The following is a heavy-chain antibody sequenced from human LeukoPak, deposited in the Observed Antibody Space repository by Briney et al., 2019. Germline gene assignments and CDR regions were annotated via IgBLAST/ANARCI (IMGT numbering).Heavy chain of an antibody. J-gene: IGHJ4*02. V-gene: IGHV3-7*01. CDR3: ARDERIGSWRVSYFDY. CDR1: GFTLSMYW. CDR2: IKQDGSEK. D-gene: IGHD6-13*01. Sequence: GGSLRLSCAASGFTLSMYWMSWVRQAPGKGLEWVAHIKQDGSEKYYVDSVKGRFTISRDNAKNSLYLQMNSLRAEDTAVYYCARDERIGSWRVSYFDYWGQGTLVTVSS.